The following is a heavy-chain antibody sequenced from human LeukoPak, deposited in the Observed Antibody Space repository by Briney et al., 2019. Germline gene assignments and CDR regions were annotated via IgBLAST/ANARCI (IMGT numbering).Heavy chain of an antibody. CDR2: IYYSGST. V-gene: IGHV4-59*08. Sequence: SETLSLTCTVSGGSISSYYWSWIRQPPGKGLEWIGYIYYSGSTNYNPSLKSRVTISVDTSKNQFSLKLSSVTAADTAVYYCASDSSSWYGGSYYYYYMDVWGKGTTVTVSS. D-gene: IGHD6-13*01. CDR1: GGSISSYY. CDR3: ASDSSSWYGGSYYYYYMDV. J-gene: IGHJ6*03.